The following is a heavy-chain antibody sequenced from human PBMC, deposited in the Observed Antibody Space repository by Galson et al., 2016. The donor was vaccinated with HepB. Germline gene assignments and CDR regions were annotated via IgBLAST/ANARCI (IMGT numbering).Heavy chain of an antibody. CDR1: GFTFSGSA. J-gene: IGHJ4*02. CDR2: IRSKANSYAA. V-gene: IGHV3-73*01. Sequence: SLRLSCAASGFTFSGSAMHWVRQASGKGLEWVGRIRSKANSYAAAYAASVKGRFTISRDDSKNTAYLQMNSLKTEDTAVYYCTRGYCSGGSCSTQDYWGQGTLVTVSS. D-gene: IGHD2-15*01. CDR3: TRGYCSGGSCSTQDY.